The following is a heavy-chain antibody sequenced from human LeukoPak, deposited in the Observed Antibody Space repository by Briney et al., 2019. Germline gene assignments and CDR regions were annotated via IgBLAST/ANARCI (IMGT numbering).Heavy chain of an antibody. CDR2: ISAYNGNT. D-gene: IGHD3-22*01. J-gene: IGHJ4*02. CDR1: GYSFTSYG. CDR3: ALGSSGYYSDY. V-gene: IGHV1-18*01. Sequence: GESLKISCKGLGYSFTSYGISWVRQAPGQGLEWMGWISAYNGNTNYAQKLQGRVTMTTDTSTSTAYMELRSLRSDDTAVYYCALGSSGYYSDYWGQGTLVTVSS.